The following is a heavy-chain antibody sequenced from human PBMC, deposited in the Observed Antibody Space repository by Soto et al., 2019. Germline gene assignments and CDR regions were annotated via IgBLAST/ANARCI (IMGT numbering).Heavy chain of an antibody. CDR2: ISGSGGST. V-gene: IGHV3-23*01. CDR1: GFTFSSYA. J-gene: IGHJ4*02. CDR3: AKDDGDYVRGDFDY. D-gene: IGHD4-17*01. Sequence: GESLKISCAASGFTFSSYAMSWVRQAPGKGLEWVSAISGSGGSTYYADSVKGGFTISRDNSKTTLYLQMNSLRAEDTAVYYCAKDDGDYVRGDFDYWGQGTLVTVSS.